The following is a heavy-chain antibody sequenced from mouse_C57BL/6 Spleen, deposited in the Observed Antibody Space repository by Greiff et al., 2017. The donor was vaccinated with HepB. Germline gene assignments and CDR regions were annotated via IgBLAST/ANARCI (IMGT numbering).Heavy chain of an antibody. D-gene: IGHD2-1*01. V-gene: IGHV1-82*01. J-gene: IGHJ4*01. CDR2: IYPGDGDT. Sequence: QVQLQQSGPELVKPGASVKISCKASGYAFSSSWMNWVKQRPGKGLEWIGRIYPGDGDTNYNGKFKGKATLTADKSSSTAYMQLSSLTSEDSAVYFCASIGYGKEAMDYWGQGTSVTVSS. CDR1: GYAFSSSW. CDR3: ASIGYGKEAMDY.